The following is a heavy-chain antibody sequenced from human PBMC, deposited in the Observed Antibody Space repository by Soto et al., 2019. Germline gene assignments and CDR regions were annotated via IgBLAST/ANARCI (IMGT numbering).Heavy chain of an antibody. V-gene: IGHV4-59*01. CDR2: IYYSGST. CDR3: ARDQGGIAAAYVF. D-gene: IGHD6-13*01. CDR1: GGSISSYY. Sequence: SETLSLTCTVSGGSISSYYWSWIRQPPGKGLEWIGYIYYSGSTNYNPSLKSRVTISVDTSKNQFSLKLSSVTAADTAVYYCARDQGGIAAAYVFWGQGTLVTVSS. J-gene: IGHJ4*02.